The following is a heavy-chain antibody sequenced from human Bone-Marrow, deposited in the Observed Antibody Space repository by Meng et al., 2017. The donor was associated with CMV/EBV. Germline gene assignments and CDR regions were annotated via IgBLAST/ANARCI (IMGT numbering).Heavy chain of an antibody. D-gene: IGHD1-26*01. J-gene: IGHJ3*02. CDR3: ATLPGVGAYGGDAFDI. Sequence: GGSLRLSCAASGFTFSSYAMHWVRQAPGKGLEWVAVISYDGSNKYYADSVKGRFTISRDNSKNTLYLQMNSLRAEDTAVYYCATLPGVGAYGGDAFDIWGQGTMVTVSS. CDR2: ISYDGSNK. V-gene: IGHV3-30*04. CDR1: GFTFSSYA.